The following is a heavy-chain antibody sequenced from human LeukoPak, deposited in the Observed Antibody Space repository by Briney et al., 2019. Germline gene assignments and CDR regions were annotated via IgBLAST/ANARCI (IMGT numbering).Heavy chain of an antibody. CDR1: GGSISSYY. CDR3: ARRLIAVAAYGNAFDI. D-gene: IGHD6-19*01. V-gene: IGHV4-4*07. J-gene: IGHJ3*02. CDR2: IYTSGST. Sequence: SETLSLTCTVSGGSISSYYWSWIRQPAGKGLEWIGRIYTSGSTNYNPSLKSRVTMSVDTSKNQFSLKLSSVTAADTAVYYCARRLIAVAAYGNAFDIWGQGTMVTVSS.